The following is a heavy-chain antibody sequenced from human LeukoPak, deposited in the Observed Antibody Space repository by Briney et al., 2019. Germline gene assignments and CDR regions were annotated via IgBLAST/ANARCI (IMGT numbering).Heavy chain of an antibody. J-gene: IGHJ4*02. Sequence: PAETLTLLCTVSGGSINNYFCNWIAQPPGKGLEWIGYMYYTGSSSYSPSLKSRVTISVDTSKNQFSLKLSSVTTADTAIYYCARGSAATQYYFDSWGQGTPVTVSS. D-gene: IGHD2-15*01. V-gene: IGHV4-59*01. CDR1: GGSINNYF. CDR2: MYYTGSS. CDR3: ARGSAATQYYFDS.